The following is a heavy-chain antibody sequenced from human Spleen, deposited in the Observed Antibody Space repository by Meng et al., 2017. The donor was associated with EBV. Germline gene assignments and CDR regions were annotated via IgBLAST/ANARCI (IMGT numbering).Heavy chain of an antibody. V-gene: IGHV4-4*02. Sequence: QGQLQESGLGLVKPSGTLSLSCVAPGGSISTDSWWSWVRQPPGKGLEWIGEIHHSGSTNYNPSLKSRVSMSLDKSKSQFSLRLSSMTAADTAVYYCARSPGHTYGYGAPYFDNWGQGTLVTVSS. CDR3: ARSPGHTYGYGAPYFDN. CDR1: GGSISTDSW. J-gene: IGHJ4*02. D-gene: IGHD5-18*01. CDR2: IHHSGST.